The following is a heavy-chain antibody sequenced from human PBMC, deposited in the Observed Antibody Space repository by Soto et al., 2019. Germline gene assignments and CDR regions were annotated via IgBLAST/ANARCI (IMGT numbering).Heavy chain of an antibody. Sequence: SETLSLTCAVSGGSFTSNNWWTWVRQPPGQGLEWIGEIYRTGSTNYNPSLKSRVTISLDRSENQFSLKVTSLTAADTAVYYCASRDPGTSVDYWGQGTLVTVSS. CDR1: GGSFTSNNW. V-gene: IGHV4-4*02. D-gene: IGHD1-7*01. CDR2: IYRTGST. J-gene: IGHJ4*02. CDR3: ASRDPGTSVDY.